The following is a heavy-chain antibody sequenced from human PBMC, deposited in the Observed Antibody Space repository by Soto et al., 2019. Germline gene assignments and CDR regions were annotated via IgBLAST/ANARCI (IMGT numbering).Heavy chain of an antibody. CDR3: ATAEVDY. V-gene: IGHV3-74*01. CDR2: MNSDGSII. J-gene: IGHJ4*02. Sequence: EVQLVESGGGLAQPGGSLRVSCAVAGYTFGNHWMHWVRQAPGKGLEWVSRMNSDGSIINYADSVKGRFTVSRDNAKNTLYLQMNSLRVEDTAVYYCATAEVDYWGPGTLVTVSS. CDR1: GYTFGNHW.